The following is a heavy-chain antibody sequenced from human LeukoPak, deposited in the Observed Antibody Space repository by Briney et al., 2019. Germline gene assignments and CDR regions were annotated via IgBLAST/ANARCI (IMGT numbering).Heavy chain of an antibody. CDR3: ARDRTGYFFDD. J-gene: IGHJ4*02. CDR1: GASINSGAHY. CDR2: IYSSGIT. V-gene: IGHV4-31*03. Sequence: SETLSLTCTVSGASINSGAHYWSWIRQHPGKGLEWIGYIYSSGITYYNPSLKSRVTISVGTSKNQVSLILSSVTAADTAVYFCARDRTGYFFDDWGQGTLVTVSP.